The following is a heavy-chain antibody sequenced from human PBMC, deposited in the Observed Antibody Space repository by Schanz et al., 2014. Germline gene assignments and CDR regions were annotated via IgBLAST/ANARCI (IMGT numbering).Heavy chain of an antibody. Sequence: QVQLVQSGAEVKKPGASVKVSCKASGYTFTSYGVIWVRQAPGQGLEWMGWISTSNGNTNYIQKFQGRVTITADRSTSTAYMELSSLRSEDTAVYYCARGYGDSPTDFWGQGTLVTVSS. D-gene: IGHD4-17*01. V-gene: IGHV1-18*01. CDR2: ISTSNGNT. CDR3: ARGYGDSPTDF. J-gene: IGHJ4*02. CDR1: GYTFTSYG.